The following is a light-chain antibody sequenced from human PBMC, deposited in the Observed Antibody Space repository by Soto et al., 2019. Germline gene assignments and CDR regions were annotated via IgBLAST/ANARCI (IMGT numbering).Light chain of an antibody. CDR2: STN. CDR1: SGSVSISYY. V-gene: IGLV8-61*01. J-gene: IGLJ3*02. CDR3: VLYMGSGIWV. Sequence: QAVVTQEPSFSVSPGRTVTLTCGLSSGSVSISYYPSWYQQTPGQAPRTLIYSTNTRSSGVPDRFSGSILVNKAALTITGAQADDESDYYCVLYMGSGIWVFGGGTKLTVL.